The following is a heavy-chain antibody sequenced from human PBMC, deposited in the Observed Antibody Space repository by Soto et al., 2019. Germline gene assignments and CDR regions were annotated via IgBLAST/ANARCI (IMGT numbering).Heavy chain of an antibody. J-gene: IGHJ5*02. CDR1: GFNFRQYA. CDR3: AKGMVPDQ. V-gene: IGHV3-23*01. CDR2: ITATAT. Sequence: EVQLLESGGGFVQPGGSLRLSCAASGFNFRQYAMVWVRQAPGKGLEWVSAITATATHYADSVKGRFTISKDSSVTTLYLDINNLRVEDTAVYYCAKGMVPDQWGQGTLITVSS. D-gene: IGHD2-8*01.